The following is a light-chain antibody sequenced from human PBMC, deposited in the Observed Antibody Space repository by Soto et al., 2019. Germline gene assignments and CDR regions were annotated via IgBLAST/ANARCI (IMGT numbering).Light chain of an antibody. CDR1: SSDFGGYNY. J-gene: IGLJ1*01. CDR3: SSYTSSSTLYV. Sequence: QSVLTQPASVSGSPGQSITISCTGTSSDFGGYNYVSWYQQHPGKAPKLMIYDVSNRPSGVSNRFSGSKSGNTASLTISGLQAKDEADYSCSSYTSSSTLYVFGSGSKVTVL. CDR2: DVS. V-gene: IGLV2-14*01.